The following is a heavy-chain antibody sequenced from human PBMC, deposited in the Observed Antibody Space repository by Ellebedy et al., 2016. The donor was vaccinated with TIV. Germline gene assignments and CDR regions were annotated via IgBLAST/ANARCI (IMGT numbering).Heavy chain of an antibody. Sequence: ASVKVSCKASGCTFTGYYMHWVRQAPGQGLEWMGWINPNSGATNYAQKFQGRVTMTRDTSISTAYMKVSRLRSDDTAVYYCARGGVGRYCTNGVCLQALDFWGQGTLVTVSS. CDR2: INPNSGAT. V-gene: IGHV1-2*02. D-gene: IGHD2-8*01. CDR1: GCTFTGYY. J-gene: IGHJ4*02. CDR3: ARGGVGRYCTNGVCLQALDF.